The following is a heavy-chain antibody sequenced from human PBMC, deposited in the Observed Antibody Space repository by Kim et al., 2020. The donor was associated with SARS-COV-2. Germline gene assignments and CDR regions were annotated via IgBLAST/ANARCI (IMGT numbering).Heavy chain of an antibody. CDR3: ARTAYCTSATCYRGWVDS. V-gene: IGHV4-39*01. CDR2: IYYTGST. Sequence: SETLSLTCIVSGGSISSSSYYWAWMRQPPGKGLEWIASIYYTGSTHYNPSLKTRVTISVDTSKNQFSLKLSSVIAADTAVYYCARTAYCTSATCYRGWVDSWGQGTLVTVSS. J-gene: IGHJ5*01. CDR1: GGSISSSSYY. D-gene: IGHD2-2*02.